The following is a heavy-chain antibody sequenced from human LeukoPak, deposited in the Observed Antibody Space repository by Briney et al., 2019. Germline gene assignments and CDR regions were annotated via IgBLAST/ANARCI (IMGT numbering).Heavy chain of an antibody. D-gene: IGHD3-22*01. CDR1: VYTFTGYY. J-gene: IGHJ4*02. Sequence: ASVTVSFKSSVYTFTGYYMHWVRQAPGQGLEWMGWINPNSGGTNYAQKFQGRITMTRDTSISTAYMELSRLRSDDTAVYYCARGYYYDSSGYYYEWGQGTLVTVSS. V-gene: IGHV1-2*02. CDR3: ARGYYYDSSGYYYE. CDR2: INPNSGGT.